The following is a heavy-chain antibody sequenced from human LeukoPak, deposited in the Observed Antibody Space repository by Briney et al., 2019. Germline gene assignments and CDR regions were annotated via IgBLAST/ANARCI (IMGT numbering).Heavy chain of an antibody. J-gene: IGHJ6*02. CDR3: ARGSGSYAMDV. Sequence: GGSLRLSCAASGFTFSSYWMTWVRQAPGKGLEWVAHIKQDGSEKDYVDSVRGRFTISRDNAKNSLYLQMNSLRAEDTAIYYCARGSGSYAMDVWGQGTTVTVSS. CDR1: GFTFSSYW. D-gene: IGHD1-26*01. CDR2: IKQDGSEK. V-gene: IGHV3-7*03.